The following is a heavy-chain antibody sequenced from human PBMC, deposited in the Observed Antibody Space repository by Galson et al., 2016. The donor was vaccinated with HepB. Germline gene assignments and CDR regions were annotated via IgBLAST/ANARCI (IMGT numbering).Heavy chain of an antibody. D-gene: IGHD5-18*01. CDR2: INEDGSEK. V-gene: IGHV3-7*03. CDR1: GISFSTYW. J-gene: IGHJ4*02. Sequence: SLRLSCAASGISFSTYWINWVRLAPGKRRQWVATINEDGSEKYYVDSVKGRFSISRADANNSVYLEMSSLRAEDTAVYFCARSRRERDSYGFAYWGQGTQVAVSS. CDR3: ARSRRERDSYGFAY.